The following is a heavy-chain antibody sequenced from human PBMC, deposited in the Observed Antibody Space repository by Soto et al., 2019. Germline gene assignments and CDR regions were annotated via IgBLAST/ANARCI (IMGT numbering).Heavy chain of an antibody. V-gene: IGHV3-33*01. D-gene: IGHD2-15*01. CDR2: IWYDGSNK. CDR3: AREDGVVARAFDY. J-gene: IGHJ4*02. Sequence: QVHLVESGGGVVQPGKSLRLSCAASGFTFSNYGMHWVRQAPGKGLEWVAIIWYDGSNKYYADSVKGRFTISRDNSKNTLYLQMNSLRVEDTAVYYCAREDGVVARAFDYWGLGTRVTVSS. CDR1: GFTFSNYG.